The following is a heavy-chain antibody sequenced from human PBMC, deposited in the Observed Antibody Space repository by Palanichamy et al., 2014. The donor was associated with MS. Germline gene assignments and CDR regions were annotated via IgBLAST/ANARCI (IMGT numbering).Heavy chain of an antibody. CDR1: GFTFSSYA. CDR3: AKHADRWWFDP. J-gene: IGHJ5*02. D-gene: IGHD4-23*01. V-gene: IGHV3-23*01. Sequence: EVQLLESGGRLGTRPGGSLRLSCAASGFTFSSYAMTWVRQAPGKGLEWVSDISGSGDVTYYADSVKGRFTISRDNSKNTLYLQMNSLRAEDTAIYYCAKHADRWWFDPWGQGTLVTVSS. CDR2: ISGSGDVT.